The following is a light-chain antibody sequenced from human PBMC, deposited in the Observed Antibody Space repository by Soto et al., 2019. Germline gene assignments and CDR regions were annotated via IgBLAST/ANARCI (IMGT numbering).Light chain of an antibody. CDR3: QQYNNWPRT. CDR2: GAS. V-gene: IGKV3-15*01. CDR1: QSVRSH. Sequence: ETVMTQSPVTLSVSPGERVTLSCRASQSVRSHLAWYQQDPGQAPRLLIFGASTRATGIPARFSGSGSGTEFTLTISSLQSEDFVVYYCQQYNNWPRTFGHGTKVDIK. J-gene: IGKJ1*01.